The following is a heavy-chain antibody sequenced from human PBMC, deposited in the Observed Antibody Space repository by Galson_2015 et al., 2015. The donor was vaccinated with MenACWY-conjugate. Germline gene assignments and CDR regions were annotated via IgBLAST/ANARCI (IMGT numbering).Heavy chain of an antibody. V-gene: IGHV4-39*01. J-gene: IGHJ1*01. CDR1: GGSISSSSYY. CDR3: ARQNGGNSAFLTGWYSQH. Sequence: ETLSLTCTVSGGSISSSSYYWGWIRQPPGKGLEWIGSIYYSGSTYYNPSLKSRVTISVDTSKNQFSLKPSSVTAADTAVYYCARQNGGNSAFLTGWYSQHWGQGTLVTVSS. D-gene: IGHD4-23*01. CDR2: IYYSGST.